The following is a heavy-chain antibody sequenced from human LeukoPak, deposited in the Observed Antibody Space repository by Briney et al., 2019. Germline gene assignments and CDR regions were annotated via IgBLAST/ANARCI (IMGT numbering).Heavy chain of an antibody. V-gene: IGHV3-23*01. Sequence: GGSLRLSCAASGFTFSSCAMSWVRQAPGKGLEWVSAISGSGGSTYYADSVKGRFTISRDNSKNTLYLQMNSLRAEDTAVYYCAKEPGLTMIVKQYCQHWGQGTLVTVSS. CDR1: GFTFSSCA. CDR3: AKEPGLTMIVKQYCQH. D-gene: IGHD3-22*01. J-gene: IGHJ1*01. CDR2: ISGSGGST.